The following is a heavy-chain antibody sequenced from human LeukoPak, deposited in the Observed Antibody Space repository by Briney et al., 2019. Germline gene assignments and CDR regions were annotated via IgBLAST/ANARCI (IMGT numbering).Heavy chain of an antibody. CDR2: IYYTGST. CDR3: ARRISGWPWGGNWFDP. V-gene: IGHV4-59*01. J-gene: IGHJ5*02. Sequence: SETLSLTCAVSGDSISSDYWSWVRQPPGKGLEWIGYIYYTGSTNYNPSLKSRVTISVDTSKNQFSLKLSSVAAADTAVYYCARRISGWPWGGNWFDPWGQGTLVTVSS. CDR1: GDSISSDY. D-gene: IGHD6-19*01.